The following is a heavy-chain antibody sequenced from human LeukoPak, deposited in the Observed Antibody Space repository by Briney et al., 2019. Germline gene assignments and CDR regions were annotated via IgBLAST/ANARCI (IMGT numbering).Heavy chain of an antibody. V-gene: IGHV4-59*01. CDR1: GGSISSYY. D-gene: IGHD3-22*01. CDR2: IYYSGST. Sequence: SETLSLTCTVSGGSISSYYWSWIRQPPGKGLEWIGYIYYSGSTNYNPSLKSRVTISVDTSKNQFSLMLSSVTAADTAVYYCARGYDSSAYYPFNYWGQGTLVTVSS. CDR3: ARGYDSSAYYPFNY. J-gene: IGHJ4*02.